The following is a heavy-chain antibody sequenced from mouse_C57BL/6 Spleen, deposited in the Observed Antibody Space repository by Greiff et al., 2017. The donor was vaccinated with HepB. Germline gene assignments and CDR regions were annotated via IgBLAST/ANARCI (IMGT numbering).Heavy chain of an antibody. D-gene: IGHD4-1*01. Sequence: EVKLVESGGDLVKPGGSLKLSCAASGFTFSSYGMSWVRQTPDKRLEWVATISSGGSYTYYPDSVKGRFTISRDNAKNTLYLQMSSLKSEDTAMYYCARQELGREKTWFAYWGQGTLVTVSA. J-gene: IGHJ3*01. CDR1: GFTFSSYG. CDR2: ISSGGSYT. V-gene: IGHV5-6*01. CDR3: ARQELGREKTWFAY.